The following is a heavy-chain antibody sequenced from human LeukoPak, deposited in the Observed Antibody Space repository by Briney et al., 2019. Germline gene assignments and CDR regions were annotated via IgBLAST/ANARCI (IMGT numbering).Heavy chain of an antibody. CDR3: ARASTIHDLFDY. V-gene: IGHV2-70*11. D-gene: IGHD5/OR15-5a*01. CDR1: GFSLSTSGMC. Sequence: SGPTLVNPTQTLTLTCTFSGFSLSTSGMCVSWIRQPPGKALEWLARIDWDDDKYYSTSLKTRLTISKDTSKNQVVLTMTNMHPVDTATYYCARASTIHDLFDYWGQGTLVTVSS. CDR2: IDWDDDK. J-gene: IGHJ4*02.